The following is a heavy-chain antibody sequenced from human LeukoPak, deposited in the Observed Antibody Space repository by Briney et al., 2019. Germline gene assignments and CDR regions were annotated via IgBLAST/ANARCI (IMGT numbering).Heavy chain of an antibody. Sequence: ASVKVSCKASGYTFTKYDINWVRQAPGQGLEWMGIINPSGGSTSYAQKFQGRVTMTTDTSTSTVYMELSSLRSEDTAVYYCAREATTLPFDYWGQGTLVTVSS. J-gene: IGHJ4*02. V-gene: IGHV1-46*01. CDR1: GYTFTKYD. CDR3: AREATTLPFDY. CDR2: INPSGGST. D-gene: IGHD5-12*01.